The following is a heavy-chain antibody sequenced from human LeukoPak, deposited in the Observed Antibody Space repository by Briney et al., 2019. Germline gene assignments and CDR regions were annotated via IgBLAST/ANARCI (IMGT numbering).Heavy chain of an antibody. V-gene: IGHV3-23*01. D-gene: IGHD1-14*01. J-gene: IGHJ4*02. CDR2: ITGDGTRT. CDR3: ASRPRADMGPLDY. CDR1: GFTFRYYA. Sequence: HPGGSLRLSCSGSGFTFRYYAMTWVRQAPGKGLEWVASITGDGTRTYYTDSVKGRFTISRDNSKNTLYLQMNSLRADETAIYYCASRPRADMGPLDYWGQGTLVTVST.